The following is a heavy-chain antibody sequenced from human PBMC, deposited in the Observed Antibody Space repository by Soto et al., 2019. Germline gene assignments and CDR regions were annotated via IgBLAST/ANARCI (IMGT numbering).Heavy chain of an antibody. CDR2: IKQDGSEK. V-gene: IGHV3-7*04. Sequence: EVQLVESGGGLVQPGGSLRLSCAASGFTFSTHWMSWVRQPPGKGLEWVANIKQDGSEKYYVDSVKGRFTISRDNPRNSLYLQMNSQRGEDTAVYYCARAGKLWFGESYFDYSGQGTLVTVSS. CDR1: GFTFSTHW. D-gene: IGHD3-10*01. CDR3: ARAGKLWFGESYFDY. J-gene: IGHJ4*02.